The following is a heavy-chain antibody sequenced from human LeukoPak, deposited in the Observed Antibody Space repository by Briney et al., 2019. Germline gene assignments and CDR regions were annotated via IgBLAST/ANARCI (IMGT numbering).Heavy chain of an antibody. CDR2: ISYDGSNK. CDR3: AKDSMQQWLVYYFDY. D-gene: IGHD6-19*01. CDR1: VFTFSSYC. J-gene: IGHJ4*02. V-gene: IGHV3-30*18. Sequence: GGCLRLSCAASVFTFSSYCMHWVRQAPGKGLEWVGVISYDGSNKYYADSVKGRFTISRDNSKNTLYLQMNSLRAEDTAVYYCAKDSMQQWLVYYFDYWGQGTLVTVSS.